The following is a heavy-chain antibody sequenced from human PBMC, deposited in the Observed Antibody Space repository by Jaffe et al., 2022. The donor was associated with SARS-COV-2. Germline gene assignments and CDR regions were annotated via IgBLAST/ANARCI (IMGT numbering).Heavy chain of an antibody. V-gene: IGHV4-61*02. CDR3: ASLDVWGSYEGGMDV. CDR1: GGSISSGSYY. J-gene: IGHJ6*02. CDR2: IYTSGST. Sequence: QVQLQESGPGLVKPSQTLSLTCTVSGGSISSGSYYWSWIRQPAGKGLEWIGRIYTSGSTNYNPSLKSRVTISVDTSKNQFSLKLSSVTAADTAVYYCASLDVWGSYEGGMDVWGQGTTVTVSS. D-gene: IGHD3-16*01.